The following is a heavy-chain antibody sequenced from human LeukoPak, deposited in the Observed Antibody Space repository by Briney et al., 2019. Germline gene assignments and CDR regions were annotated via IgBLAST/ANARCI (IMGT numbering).Heavy chain of an antibody. CDR1: GFTLSSYW. V-gene: IGHV3-7*03. Sequence: GGSLRLSCAASGFTLSSYWMSWVRQAPGKGLEWVANIKEDGSEKYYVDSVKGRFTISRDNAKNSLYLQMNSLTAEDTAMYYCARDWVAGVPFDAFDIWGQGTMVSVSS. D-gene: IGHD3-10*01. J-gene: IGHJ3*02. CDR2: IKEDGSEK. CDR3: ARDWVAGVPFDAFDI.